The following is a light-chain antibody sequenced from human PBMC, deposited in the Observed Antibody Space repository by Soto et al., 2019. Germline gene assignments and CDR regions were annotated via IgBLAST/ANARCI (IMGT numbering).Light chain of an antibody. CDR3: QQYNNYPYT. CDR2: GAS. J-gene: IGKJ2*01. CDR1: QSISSS. Sequence: DIQMTQSPSTLSASVGDRVTITCRASQSISSSLAWYQQKPGKAPYLLLFGASTLNSGAPSRFRGSGSGTEFTLTISSLQPDDFATYYCQQYNNYPYTFGQGTRLE. V-gene: IGKV1-5*01.